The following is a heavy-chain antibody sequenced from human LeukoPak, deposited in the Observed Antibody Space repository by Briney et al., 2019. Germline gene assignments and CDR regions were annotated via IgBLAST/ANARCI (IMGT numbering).Heavy chain of an antibody. Sequence: GGSLRLSCVASGFTFSIYWMSWVRQAPGKGLEWVANIKQDGREKYYVDSVKGRFTISRDNAKNSLYLQMNSLRAEDTAVYYCARDLVGYSSVGYFDYWGQGTLVTVSS. V-gene: IGHV3-7*01. CDR3: ARDLVGYSSVGYFDY. J-gene: IGHJ4*02. CDR2: IKQDGREK. CDR1: GFTFSIYW. D-gene: IGHD6-19*01.